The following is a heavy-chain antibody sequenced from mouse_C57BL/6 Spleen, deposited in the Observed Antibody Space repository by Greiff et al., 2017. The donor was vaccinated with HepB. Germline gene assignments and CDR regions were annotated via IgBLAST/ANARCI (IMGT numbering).Heavy chain of an antibody. CDR1: GFSLSTSGMG. D-gene: IGHD2-3*01. J-gene: IGHJ4*01. CDR3: ARSYDGYGAMDY. V-gene: IGHV8-12*01. Sequence: QVTLKVCGPGILQSSQTLSLTCSFSGFSLSTSGMGVSWIRQPSGKGLEWLAHIYWDDDNRYNPSLKSRLTISKDTSSNQVFLKITRVDTADTATYYCARSYDGYGAMDYWGQGTSVTVSS. CDR2: IYWDDDN.